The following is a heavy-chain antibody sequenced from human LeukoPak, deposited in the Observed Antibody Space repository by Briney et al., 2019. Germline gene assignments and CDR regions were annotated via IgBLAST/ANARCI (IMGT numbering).Heavy chain of an antibody. V-gene: IGHV1-46*01. Sequence: ASVKVSCKASGYTFTSYYMHWVRQAPGQGLEWMGIINPSGGSTSYAQKFQGRVTMTRDTSTSTVYMELSSLRSEDTAVYYRARGGYYYDSSGPSFDYWGQGTLVTVSS. D-gene: IGHD3-22*01. J-gene: IGHJ4*02. CDR1: GYTFTSYY. CDR3: ARGGYYYDSSGPSFDY. CDR2: INPSGGST.